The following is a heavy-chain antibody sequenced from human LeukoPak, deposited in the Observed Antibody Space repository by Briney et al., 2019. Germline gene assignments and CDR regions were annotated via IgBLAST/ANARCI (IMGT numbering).Heavy chain of an antibody. V-gene: IGHV4-59*01. D-gene: IGHD3-10*01. J-gene: IGHJ4*02. CDR3: AREYYYGSGSSFDY. CDR1: GGSFSGYY. CDR2: IYYSGST. Sequence: SETLSLTCAVYGGSFSGYYWSWIRQPPGKGLEWIGYIYYSGSTNYNPSLKSRVTISVDTSKNQFSLKLSSVTAADTAVYYCAREYYYGSGSSFDYWGQGTLVTVSS.